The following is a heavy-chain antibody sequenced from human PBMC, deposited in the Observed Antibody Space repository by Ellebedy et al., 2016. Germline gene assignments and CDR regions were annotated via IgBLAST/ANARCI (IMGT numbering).Heavy chain of an antibody. CDR2: ISSYNAKT. CDR3: ARDQNSGYYSYFDF. V-gene: IGHV1-18*01. J-gene: IGHJ4*02. D-gene: IGHD3-22*01. CDR1: GYTFTNYG. Sequence: ASVKVSCTTSGYTFTNYGISWVRQAPGQGLEWMGWISSYNAKTNYAQKLQGRVTMTTDTSTSTAYMELSSLKSEDTAVYYCARDQNSGYYSYFDFWGQGTLVTVSS.